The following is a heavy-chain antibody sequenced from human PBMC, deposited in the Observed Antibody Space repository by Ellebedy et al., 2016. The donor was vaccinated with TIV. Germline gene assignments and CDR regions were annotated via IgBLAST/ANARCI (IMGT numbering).Heavy chain of an antibody. CDR2: INHSGST. V-gene: IGHV4-34*01. CDR3: ARRSSVMPEAGIGY. D-gene: IGHD6-19*01. CDR1: GGSFSGYY. J-gene: IGHJ4*02. Sequence: SQTLSLTCXVYGGSFSGYYWSWIRQSPEKGLEWIGEINHSGSTNYNASLKSRVTILVDTSKNQFSLNLKSVTAADTAVYYCARRSSVMPEAGIGYWGQGTRVTVSS.